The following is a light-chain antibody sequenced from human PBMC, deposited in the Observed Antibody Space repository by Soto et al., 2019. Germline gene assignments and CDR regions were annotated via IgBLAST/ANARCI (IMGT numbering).Light chain of an antibody. Sequence: EIVMTQSPVALSVSPGGGATLSCRASQTVSSNLAWYQQNPGLAPRLLIYHASTRATGIPARFSGSGSGTEFTLTISSLQPEDLAVYYCQQYNEWPWTFGRGTKVEI. CDR2: HAS. CDR3: QQYNEWPWT. CDR1: QTVSSN. J-gene: IGKJ1*01. V-gene: IGKV3-15*01.